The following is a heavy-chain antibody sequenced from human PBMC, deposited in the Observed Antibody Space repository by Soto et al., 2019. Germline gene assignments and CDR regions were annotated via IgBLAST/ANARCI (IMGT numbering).Heavy chain of an antibody. V-gene: IGHV1-18*01. Sequence: QIQLVQAGAEVKKPGASVKVSCRASGYTFTNSGISWVRQAPGQGLEWMGWINTYNGNTHYTQKLQGRVTMTTDKSTRTAYMELRSLGSDDTAVYYCARDPMTGYLQFDYWGQGTLVTVSS. CDR2: INTYNGNT. D-gene: IGHD3-9*01. J-gene: IGHJ4*02. CDR1: GYTFTNSG. CDR3: ARDPMTGYLQFDY.